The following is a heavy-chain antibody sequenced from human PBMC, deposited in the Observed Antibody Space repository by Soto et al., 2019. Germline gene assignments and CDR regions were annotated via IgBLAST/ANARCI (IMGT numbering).Heavy chain of an antibody. CDR3: ARGTGIQLYYGMDV. D-gene: IGHD5-18*01. CDR1: GFTVSSNY. CDR2: IYSGGST. Sequence: PGGSLRLSCAASGFTVSSNYMSWVRQAPGKGLEWVSVIYSGGSTYYADSVKGRFTISRDNSRNTLYLQMNSLRAEDTAVYYCARGTGIQLYYGMDVWGQGTTVTVSS. V-gene: IGHV3-53*01. J-gene: IGHJ6*02.